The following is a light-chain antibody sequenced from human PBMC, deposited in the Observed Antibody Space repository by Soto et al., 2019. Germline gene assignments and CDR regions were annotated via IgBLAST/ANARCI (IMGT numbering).Light chain of an antibody. V-gene: IGKV3-20*01. CDR2: VAS. Sequence: EIVLTQSPGTLSLSPGERATLSCRASQSVSSSYLAWYQQKPGQAPRLVIYVASSMATCIPDRFSGSGSGTDFTRTISRLEHEDFAVYYCQQYGSSPTFDQGTKVEIK. J-gene: IGKJ1*01. CDR1: QSVSSSY. CDR3: QQYGSSPT.